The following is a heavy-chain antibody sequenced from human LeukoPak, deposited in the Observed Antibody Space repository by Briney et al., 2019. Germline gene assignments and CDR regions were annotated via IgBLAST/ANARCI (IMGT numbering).Heavy chain of an antibody. J-gene: IGHJ4*02. CDR3: ARAYTTGTTDNSY. D-gene: IGHD1-1*01. Sequence: GGSLRLSCAASGVTFSSYSMNWVRQAPGKGLEWVSSISSSSSYIYYADSVKGRFTISRDNAKNSLYLQMNSLRAEDTAVYYCARAYTTGTTDNSYWGQGTLVTVSS. CDR1: GVTFSSYS. CDR2: ISSSSSYI. V-gene: IGHV3-21*01.